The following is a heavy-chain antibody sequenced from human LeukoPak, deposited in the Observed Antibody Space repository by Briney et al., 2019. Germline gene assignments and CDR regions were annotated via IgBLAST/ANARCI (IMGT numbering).Heavy chain of an antibody. CDR3: ARRRWLHPVTN. V-gene: IGHV4-39*07. CDR1: GGSISSSSYY. CDR2: ISYSGST. J-gene: IGHJ4*02. D-gene: IGHD5-24*01. Sequence: PSETLSLTCTVSGGSISSSSYYWGWIRQPPGKGLEWIGSISYSGSTYYNPSLKSRVTISVDTSKNQFSLKLSSVTAADTAVYYCARRRWLHPVTNWGQGTLVTVS.